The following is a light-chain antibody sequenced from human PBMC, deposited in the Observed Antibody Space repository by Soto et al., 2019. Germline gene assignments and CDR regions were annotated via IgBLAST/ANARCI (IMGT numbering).Light chain of an antibody. CDR1: HSISSN. CDR3: QQSYSTPYT. CDR2: VAS. J-gene: IGKJ2*01. V-gene: IGKV1-39*01. Sequence: DIQMTQSPSSLSASVGDRVTITCRASHSISSNLNWYQQKPGEAPKLLIYVASSLQSGVPSRFSGSESGTDYTLTISSLQPDDFGTYYCQQSYSTPYTFGQGTKLEIK.